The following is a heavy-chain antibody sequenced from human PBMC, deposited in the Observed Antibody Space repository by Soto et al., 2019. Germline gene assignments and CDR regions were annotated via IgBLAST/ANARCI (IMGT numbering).Heavy chain of an antibody. Sequence: EVRLVESGGGLVKPGGSLRLSYAASGFSFTDNWMHWVRQAPGKGLEWVGRIKSRADGETTDYAAPVKGRFTISRDDSRDPFYLEMNSLKSDDTAMYYCITYFDFASAHYPPSGQRLVVTVSS. V-gene: IGHV3-15*07. CDR2: IKSRADGETT. J-gene: IGHJ5*02. CDR1: GFSFTDNW. D-gene: IGHD3-3*01. CDR3: ITYFDFASAHYPP.